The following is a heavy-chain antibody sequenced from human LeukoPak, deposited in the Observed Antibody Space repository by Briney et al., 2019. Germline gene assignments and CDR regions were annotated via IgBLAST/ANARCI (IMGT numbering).Heavy chain of an antibody. D-gene: IGHD3-22*01. Sequence: SVTLSLTCTVSRGSISSYYRTWIRQPPGKGLEWIGYIYNSGSTNYNPSLKSRVTISVDTSKNHFSMKLSSVTAADTAVYYCARAKYYYGSSGYYYFDYWGQGTLVTVSS. V-gene: IGHV4-59*01. CDR3: ARAKYYYGSSGYYYFDY. CDR1: RGSISSYY. J-gene: IGHJ4*02. CDR2: IYNSGST.